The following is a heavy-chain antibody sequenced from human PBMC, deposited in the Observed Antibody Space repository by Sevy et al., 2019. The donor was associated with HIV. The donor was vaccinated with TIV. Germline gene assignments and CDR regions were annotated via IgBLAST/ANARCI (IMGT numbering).Heavy chain of an antibody. Sequence: GGSLRLSCAASGFTFSKYSMSWVRQPPGKGLEWVSTLSFGCGEINYADSVKGRFTISRDNSKSSVYLQMNKLRPEDTAVYYCAREGCTKPQDNRGQGTLVTVSS. CDR1: GFTFSKYS. CDR2: LSFGCGEI. CDR3: AREGCTKPQDN. J-gene: IGHJ4*02. D-gene: IGHD2-8*01. V-gene: IGHV3-23*01.